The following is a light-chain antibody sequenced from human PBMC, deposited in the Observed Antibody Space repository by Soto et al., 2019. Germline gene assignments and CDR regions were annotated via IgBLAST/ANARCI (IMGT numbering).Light chain of an antibody. J-gene: IGKJ1*01. CDR2: AVS. CDR3: QQHSSSPWT. Sequence: DIVLTQSPGTLSLSPGESAALSCRASQSVTSDYLVWYRQKPGQAPRLLIYAVSSRAAGIPDRFRGSGSGTDFTLTIARLETEDSAVYYCQQHSSSPWTFGQGTRVEV. V-gene: IGKV3-20*01. CDR1: QSVTSDY.